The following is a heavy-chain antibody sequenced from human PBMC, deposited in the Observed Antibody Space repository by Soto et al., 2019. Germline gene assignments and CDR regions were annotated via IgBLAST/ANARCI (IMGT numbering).Heavy chain of an antibody. CDR2: VYFTGNT. CDR1: GGSITSSSHF. D-gene: IGHD6-25*01. Sequence: SETLSLTCTVSGGSITSSSHFWGWVRQPPGKGLEWIGTVYFTGNTYYTPSLKSRLTMSIDTSKNEFSLRLNSVTAADTAVYYCAGQTFTIAAASYGRSNWFDPWGPGTLVTVSS. V-gene: IGHV4-39*01. J-gene: IGHJ5*02. CDR3: AGQTFTIAAASYGRSNWFDP.